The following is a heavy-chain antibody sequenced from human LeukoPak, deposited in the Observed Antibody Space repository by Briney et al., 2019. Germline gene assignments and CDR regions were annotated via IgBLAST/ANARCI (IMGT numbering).Heavy chain of an antibody. CDR3: VRVAPGNGYSDY. Sequence: PGGSLRLSCAASGFTFSIYSMNWVRQAPGKGLEWVSSITSSSSYIYYADSVKGRFTVSRDNAKNSLYLQMNSLRAEDTAVYYCVRVAPGNGYSDYWVQGTLVTVSS. V-gene: IGHV3-21*01. CDR2: ITSSSSYI. J-gene: IGHJ4*02. D-gene: IGHD2-8*01. CDR1: GFTFSIYS.